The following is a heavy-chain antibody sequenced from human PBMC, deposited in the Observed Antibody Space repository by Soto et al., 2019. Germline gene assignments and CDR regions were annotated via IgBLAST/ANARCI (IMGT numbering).Heavy chain of an antibody. CDR3: ARERLTLRFLEWFAPDDYAFDI. V-gene: IGHV3-23*01. D-gene: IGHD3-3*01. J-gene: IGHJ3*02. CDR2: ISGSGGST. CDR1: GFTFSSYA. Sequence: GGSLRLSCAASGFTFSSYAMSWVRQAPGKGLEWVSAISGSGGSTYYADSVKGRFTISRDNSKNTLYLQMNSLRAEDTAVYYCARERLTLRFLEWFAPDDYAFDIWGQGTMVTVSS.